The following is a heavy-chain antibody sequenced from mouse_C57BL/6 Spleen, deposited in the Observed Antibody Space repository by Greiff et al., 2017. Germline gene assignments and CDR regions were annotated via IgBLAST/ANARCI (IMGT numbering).Heavy chain of an antibody. CDR3: ARSGGLLSLFAY. J-gene: IGHJ3*01. CDR1: GYTFTSYW. D-gene: IGHD2-1*01. Sequence: QVQLKQPGAELVRPGTSVKLSCKASGYTFTSYWMHWVKQRPGQGLEWIGVIDPSDSYTNYNQKFKGKATLTVDTSSSTAYMQLSSLTSEDSAVYCCARSGGLLSLFAYWGQGTLVTVSA. V-gene: IGHV1-59*01. CDR2: IDPSDSYT.